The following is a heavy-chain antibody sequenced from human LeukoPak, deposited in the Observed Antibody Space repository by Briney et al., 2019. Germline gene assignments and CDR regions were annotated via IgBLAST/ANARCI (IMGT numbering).Heavy chain of an antibody. V-gene: IGHV1-8*01. CDR3: AIPVLFFSGRGKWLSFDPDAFDI. J-gene: IGHJ3*02. D-gene: IGHD3-22*01. CDR1: GYTFTSYD. Sequence: ASVKVSCKASGYTFTSYDINWVRQATGQGLEWMGWMNPNSGNTGYAQKFQGRVTMTRNTSISTAYMELSSLRSEDTAVYYCAIPVLFFSGRGKWLSFDPDAFDIWGQGTMVTVSS. CDR2: MNPNSGNT.